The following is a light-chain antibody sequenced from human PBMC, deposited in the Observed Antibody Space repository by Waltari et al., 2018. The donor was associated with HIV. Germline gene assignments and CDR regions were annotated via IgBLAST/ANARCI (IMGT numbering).Light chain of an antibody. J-gene: IGLJ1*01. Sequence: SVLTQPPSASGTPGQRVIISCSCSTSNVVSFTVNWYQQQPRTAPKLLIYGYNQRPSGGPDRCSGAKDGTTAAMAINGLQSEDEADYYCAVGYGRLDHYVFGTGTKVTVL. V-gene: IGLV1-44*01. CDR1: TSNVVSFT. CDR2: GYN. CDR3: AVGYGRLDHYV.